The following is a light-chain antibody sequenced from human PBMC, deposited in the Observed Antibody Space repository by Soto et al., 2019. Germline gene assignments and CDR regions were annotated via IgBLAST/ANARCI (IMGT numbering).Light chain of an antibody. CDR1: QNIGSN. J-gene: IGKJ1*01. CDR2: GAS. Sequence: EIVMTQSPATLSVSPGERVTLSCRASQNIGSNLAWYQQKFGQAPRLLIYGASTRVTGIPARISGSGSGTEFTLTITSMKSEDFGVYHCQQYHNWWTFGQGTKVDIK. V-gene: IGKV3-15*01. CDR3: QQYHNWWT.